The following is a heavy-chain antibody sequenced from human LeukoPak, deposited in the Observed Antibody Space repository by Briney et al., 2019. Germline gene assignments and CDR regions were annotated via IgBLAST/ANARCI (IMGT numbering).Heavy chain of an antibody. Sequence: LPGGSLRLSCAASGFTFDDYAMHWVRQAPGKGLEWVSLISWDGGSTYYADSVKGRFTISRDNSRHALYLQMNSLGAEDTALYYCAKDKEYSGFGPIPSGYYYGMDVWGKGTTVTVSS. CDR2: ISWDGGST. CDR1: GFTFDDYA. J-gene: IGHJ6*04. V-gene: IGHV3-43D*04. D-gene: IGHD5-12*01. CDR3: AKDKEYSGFGPIPSGYYYGMDV.